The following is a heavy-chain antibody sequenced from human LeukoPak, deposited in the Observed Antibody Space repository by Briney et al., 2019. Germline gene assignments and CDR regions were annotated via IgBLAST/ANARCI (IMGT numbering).Heavy chain of an antibody. D-gene: IGHD2-8*02. CDR3: ASGYTNWWPLDY. CDR2: ISASGST. V-gene: IGHV4-4*08. CDR1: GGSMTSYC. J-gene: IGHJ4*02. Sequence: LETLSLTCGVSGGSMTSYCWSWIRQAPGKGLEWIGYISASGSTNYNPSLGSRLTISMDASKNQFSLSLTSVTAADTAVYYCASGYTNWWPLDYWGQGARVIVSS.